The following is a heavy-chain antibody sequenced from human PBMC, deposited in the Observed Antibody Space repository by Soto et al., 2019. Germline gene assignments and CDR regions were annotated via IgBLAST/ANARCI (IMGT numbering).Heavy chain of an antibody. CDR3: ARVEQWLVRGSYYYYYGMDV. V-gene: IGHV6-1*01. D-gene: IGHD6-19*01. Sequence: SPTLSLPCAISGDRVSSNSAAWNWIRQSPSRGLEWLGRTYYRSKWYNDYAVSVKSRITINPDTSKNQFSLQLNSVTPEDTAVYYCARVEQWLVRGSYYYYYGMDVWGQGTTVTVSS. J-gene: IGHJ6*02. CDR2: TYYRSKWYN. CDR1: GDRVSSNSAA.